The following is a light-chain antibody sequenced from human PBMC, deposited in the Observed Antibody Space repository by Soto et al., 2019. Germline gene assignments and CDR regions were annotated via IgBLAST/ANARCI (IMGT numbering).Light chain of an antibody. CDR2: AAS. CDR1: QSISSW. Sequence: PSTLSPSVGDRINIPYRASQSISSWLAWYQQKPGKAPKLLIYAASTLQSGVPSRFSGSGSGTDFTLTISCLQSEDFATYYCQQYYSYPYTFGQGTKVDIK. V-gene: IGKV1-5*01. J-gene: IGKJ2*01. CDR3: QQYYSYPYT.